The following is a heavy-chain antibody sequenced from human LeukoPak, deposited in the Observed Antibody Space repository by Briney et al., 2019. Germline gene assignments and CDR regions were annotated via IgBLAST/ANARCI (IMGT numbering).Heavy chain of an antibody. V-gene: IGHV4-59*01. CDR2: IYYSGST. Sequence: SETLSLTCTVSGGSITSYYWSWIRQPPGKGLECIGYIYYSGSTYYNPSLKSRVTISVDTSKNQFSLKLSSVTAADTAVYYCARVRRDGYNSPDYWGQGALVTVSS. D-gene: IGHD5-24*01. J-gene: IGHJ4*02. CDR3: ARVRRDGYNSPDY. CDR1: GGSITSYY.